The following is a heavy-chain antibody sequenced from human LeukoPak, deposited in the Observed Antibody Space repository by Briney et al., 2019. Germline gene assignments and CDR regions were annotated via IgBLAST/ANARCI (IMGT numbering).Heavy chain of an antibody. CDR1: GGSISSRPYD. V-gene: IGHV4-39*01. Sequence: SETLSLTCTVSGGSISSRPYDWGWIRQPPGKGLEYIGSISYSGSTYYNPSLRSRVTISVDTSSNQFSLKLSSVTAADTAVYHCARHLSQGDGTKRGFYYWGQGTLVTVSS. J-gene: IGHJ4*02. CDR2: ISYSGST. CDR3: ARHLSQGDGTKRGFYY. D-gene: IGHD5-24*01.